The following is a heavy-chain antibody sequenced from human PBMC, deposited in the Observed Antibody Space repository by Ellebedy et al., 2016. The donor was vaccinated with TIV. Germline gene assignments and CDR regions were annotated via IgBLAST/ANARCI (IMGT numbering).Heavy chain of an antibody. CDR1: GGSIRSGHYS. D-gene: IGHD4-23*01. CDR3: ARIVSPGNSARGWLDP. CDR2: MYYDGST. V-gene: IGHV4-39*01. Sequence: SETLSLXCTVSGGSIRSGHYSWGWIRQPPGKGLEWIGSMYYDGSTYYNASLKGRVTISVDSSKNQMSLALKSVTAADTAVFYCARIVSPGNSARGWLDPWGQGTLVTVSS. J-gene: IGHJ5*02.